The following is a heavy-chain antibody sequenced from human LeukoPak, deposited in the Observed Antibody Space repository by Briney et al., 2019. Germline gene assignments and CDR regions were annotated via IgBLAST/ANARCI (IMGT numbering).Heavy chain of an antibody. D-gene: IGHD4-11*01. CDR1: GFTFSSYA. V-gene: IGHV3-23*01. CDR3: AKLQWPSDY. Sequence: GGSLRLSCAASGFTFSSYAMSWVRQAPGKGLEWVSGISGSGVSTYYANSVKGRFTISRDNSKNTLYLQMNSLRAEDTAVYYCAKLQWPSDYWGQGTLVTVSS. J-gene: IGHJ4*02. CDR2: ISGSGVST.